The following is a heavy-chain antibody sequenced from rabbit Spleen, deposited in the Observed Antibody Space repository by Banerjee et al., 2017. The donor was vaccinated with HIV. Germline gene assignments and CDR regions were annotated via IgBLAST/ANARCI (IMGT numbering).Heavy chain of an antibody. Sequence: QEQLVESGGGLVQPEGSLTLTCKASGFSFSDRDVMCWVRQAPGKGLEWIGCINTATGRAVYASWAKGRLTISKTSSTTVTLQMTSLTAADTATYFCGRDLAGAIGWNFDLWGQGTLVTVS. D-gene: IGHD4-1*01. V-gene: IGHV1S45*01. CDR3: GRDLAGAIGWNFDL. J-gene: IGHJ4*01. CDR1: GFSFSDRDV. CDR2: INTATGRA.